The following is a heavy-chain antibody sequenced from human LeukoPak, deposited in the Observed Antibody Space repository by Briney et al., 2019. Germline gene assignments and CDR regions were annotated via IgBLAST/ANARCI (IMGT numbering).Heavy chain of an antibody. D-gene: IGHD1-1*01. V-gene: IGHV3-23*01. CDR3: AKAINIPNWNRTPFDY. Sequence: GGSLRLSCAASGFTFSSSAMRWVRQAPGKGLEWVAGISGSGSGTNHADSVKGRFTISRDSSKSTLYLQMNSLRDEVTAVYYCAKAINIPNWNRTPFDYWGQGTLVTVSS. CDR1: GFTFSSSA. CDR2: ISGSGSGT. J-gene: IGHJ4*02.